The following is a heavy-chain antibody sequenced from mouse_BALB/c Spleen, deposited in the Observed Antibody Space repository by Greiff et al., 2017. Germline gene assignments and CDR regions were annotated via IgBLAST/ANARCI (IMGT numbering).Heavy chain of an antibody. CDR3: TRGYGHYAMDY. V-gene: IGHV1-69*02. CDR1: GYTFTSYW. D-gene: IGHD1-1*02. J-gene: IGHJ4*01. Sequence: VQLQQPGAELVRPGASVKLSCKASGYTFTSYWINWVKQRPGQGLEWIGNIYPSDSYTNYNQKFKDKATLTVDKSSSTAYMQLSSPTSEDSAVYYCTRGYGHYAMDYWGQGTSVTVSS. CDR2: IYPSDSYT.